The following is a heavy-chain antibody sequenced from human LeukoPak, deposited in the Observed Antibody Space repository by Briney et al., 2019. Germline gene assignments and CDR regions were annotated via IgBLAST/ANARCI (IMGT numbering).Heavy chain of an antibody. J-gene: IGHJ6*02. Sequence: SETLSLTCTVSGGSISSYYWSWIRQPPGKGLEWIGYIYYSGSTNYNPSLKSRVTISVNTSKNQFSLKLSSVTAADTAVYYCARALPAAIYYYYGMDVWGQGTTVTVSS. V-gene: IGHV4-59*08. CDR3: ARALPAAIYYYYGMDV. CDR1: GGSISSYY. D-gene: IGHD2-2*01. CDR2: IYYSGST.